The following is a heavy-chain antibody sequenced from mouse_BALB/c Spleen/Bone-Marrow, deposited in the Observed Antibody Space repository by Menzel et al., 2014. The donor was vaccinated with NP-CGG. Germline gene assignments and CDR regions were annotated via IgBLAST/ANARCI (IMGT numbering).Heavy chain of an antibody. J-gene: IGHJ1*01. CDR3: ARDENVGIYWYFDV. CDR2: IRNKAKGYTT. Sequence: DVKLVEPGGGSVQPGGSLRLSCATSGFTFTDYYMSWVRQPPGKALEWLGFIRNKAKGYTTDYSASVKGRFTISRDNSQRILYLQMNTLRAEDSATYYCARDENVGIYWYFDVWGAGTTVIVSS. CDR1: GFTFTDYY. V-gene: IGHV7-3*02.